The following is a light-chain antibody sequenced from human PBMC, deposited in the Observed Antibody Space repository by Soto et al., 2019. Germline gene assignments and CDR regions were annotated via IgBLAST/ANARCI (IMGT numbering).Light chain of an antibody. J-gene: IGKJ1*01. V-gene: IGKV1-5*03. Sequence: DIQMTQSPSTLSASVGDRVTITCRASQSISSWLAWYQQKPGKAPKLLIYKASSLESGVPSRFSGSGSGTEFTLTFSSLLPDDFATYYCQQYNSYSRTFGQGTKV. CDR1: QSISSW. CDR3: QQYNSYSRT. CDR2: KAS.